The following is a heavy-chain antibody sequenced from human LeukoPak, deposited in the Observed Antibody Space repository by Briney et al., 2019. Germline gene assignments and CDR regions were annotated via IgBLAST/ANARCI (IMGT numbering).Heavy chain of an antibody. CDR1: GGSISSQY. V-gene: IGHV4-59*08. D-gene: IGHD3-10*01. CDR2: IYYSAST. Sequence: SETLSLICTVSGGSISSQYWRWIRQPPGKGLEWIVYIYYSASTDTDYNPSLKSRVTISVDTSKNQFSLKLSSVTAEDTAVYYCARHTYGSYWSFDLWGRGTLVTVSS. J-gene: IGHJ2*01. CDR3: ARHTYGSYWSFDL.